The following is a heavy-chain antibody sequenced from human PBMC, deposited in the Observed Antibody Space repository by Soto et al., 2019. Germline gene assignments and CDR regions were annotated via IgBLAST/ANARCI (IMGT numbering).Heavy chain of an antibody. CDR1: GGAFSTYA. CDR2: VIPLFGTS. Sequence: QVQLVQSGAEVKEPGSSVKVACQASGGAFSTYAISWVRQAPGQGLEWMGGVIPLFGTSNYLPKFQGRVSIAADRSTETVYMELSRRRFDDTAVYFCAREWKAGGHFGMDVWGQGTTVTVSS. J-gene: IGHJ6*02. V-gene: IGHV1-69*06. D-gene: IGHD1-1*01. CDR3: AREWKAGGHFGMDV.